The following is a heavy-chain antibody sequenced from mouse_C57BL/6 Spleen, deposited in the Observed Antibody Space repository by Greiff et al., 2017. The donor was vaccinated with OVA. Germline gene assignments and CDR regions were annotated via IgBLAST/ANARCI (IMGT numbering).Heavy chain of an antibody. Sequence: VQLQQPVAELVMPGASVKLSCKASGYTFTSYWMHWVKQRPGQGLEWIGEIDPSDSYTNYNQKFKGKSTLTVDKSSSTAYMQLSSLTSEDSAVYYCARRGIYDGYYWYFDVWGTGTTVTVSS. J-gene: IGHJ1*03. CDR2: IDPSDSYT. CDR1: GYTFTSYW. CDR3: ARRGIYDGYYWYFDV. D-gene: IGHD2-3*01. V-gene: IGHV1-69*01.